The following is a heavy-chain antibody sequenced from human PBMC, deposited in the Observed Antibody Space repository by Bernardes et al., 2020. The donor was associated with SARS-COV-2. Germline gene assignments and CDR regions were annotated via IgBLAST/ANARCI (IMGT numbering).Heavy chain of an antibody. V-gene: IGHV3-13*04. CDR1: GFTVSPYD. J-gene: IGHJ3*02. Sequence: GGCLSLSCAAAGFTVSPYDMHWVRPTTGKGLEWVSGIGTLGDTYYADSVKGRFTISREDAKNSLYLQMNSLRAGDTAVYYCLRGFLRRASHDTFDIWGQGTLVTVSS. CDR2: IGTLGDT. D-gene: IGHD3-3*01. CDR3: LRGFLRRASHDTFDI.